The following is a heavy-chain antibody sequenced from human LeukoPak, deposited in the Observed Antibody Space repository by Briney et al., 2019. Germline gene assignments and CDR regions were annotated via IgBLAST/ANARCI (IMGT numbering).Heavy chain of an antibody. CDR3: ARVGLDRRGYSGYEAFDY. J-gene: IGHJ4*02. CDR1: GFTFNSYS. D-gene: IGHD5-12*01. Sequence: GGSLRLSCTASGFTFNSYSMNWVRQAPGKGLEWVSSTSSSSSYIYYADAVKGRFTISRDNAKNSLYLQINSPRAEDTAVYYCARVGLDRRGYSGYEAFDYWGQGTLVTVSS. CDR2: TSSSSSYI. V-gene: IGHV3-21*01.